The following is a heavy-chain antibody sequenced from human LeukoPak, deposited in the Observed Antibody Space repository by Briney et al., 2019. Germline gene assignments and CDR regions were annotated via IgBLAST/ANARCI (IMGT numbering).Heavy chain of an antibody. CDR3: ARGGSWDTAMVTRLFDY. CDR2: INPSGGST. Sequence: GASVKVSCKASGYTFTSYYMHWVRQAPGQGLEWMGIINPSGGSTSYAQKFQGRVTMTRDMSTSTVYMELSSLRSEDTAVYYCARGGSWDTAMVTRLFDYWGQGTLVTVSS. CDR1: GYTFTSYY. J-gene: IGHJ4*02. D-gene: IGHD5-18*01. V-gene: IGHV1-46*01.